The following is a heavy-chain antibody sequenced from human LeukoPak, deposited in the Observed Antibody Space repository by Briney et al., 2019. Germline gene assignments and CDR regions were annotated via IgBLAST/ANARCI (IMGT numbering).Heavy chain of an antibody. Sequence: SETLSLTCAVSGYSISSSNWWGWIRQPPGKGLEWIGYIYYSGSTYYNPSLKSRVTMSVETSKNQFSLKLSSVTAVDTAVYYCARWTAAGTGGFDYWGQGTLVTVSS. J-gene: IGHJ4*02. CDR3: ARWTAAGTGGFDY. CDR1: GYSISSSNW. CDR2: IYYSGST. V-gene: IGHV4-28*01. D-gene: IGHD6-13*01.